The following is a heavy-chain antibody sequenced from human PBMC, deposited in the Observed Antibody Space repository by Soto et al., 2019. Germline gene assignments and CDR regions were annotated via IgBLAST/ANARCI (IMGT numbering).Heavy chain of an antibody. CDR2: TRSNGEHT. CDR1: GFMFSSFA. V-gene: IGHV3-23*01. D-gene: IGHD2-2*01. CDR3: AKDSKSVSVSAARVYGMDV. Sequence: GGSMRLSCAGSGFMFSSFAMTWVRQAPGKGLEWVSTTRSNGEHTYYADSVKGRFTVSRDNSKNTLFLEMSSLRAEDSAIYYCAKDSKSVSVSAARVYGMDVWGQGTTVTVSS. J-gene: IGHJ6*02.